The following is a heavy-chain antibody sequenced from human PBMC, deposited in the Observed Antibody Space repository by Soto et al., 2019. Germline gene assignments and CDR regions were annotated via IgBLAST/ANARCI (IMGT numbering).Heavy chain of an antibody. CDR3: ARVDYYDSSGYYGY. V-gene: IGHV1-18*04. J-gene: IGHJ4*02. Sequence: QVQLVQSGAEVKKHGASVKVSCKASGYTFTIYGISWVRQAPGQGLEWMGWISGYSGNTDYAQNLQDRVTLTTDASTSSVYMELRSLRSDDTAVYYCARVDYYDSSGYYGYWGQGTLITVSS. CDR1: GYTFTIYG. CDR2: ISGYSGNT. D-gene: IGHD3-22*01.